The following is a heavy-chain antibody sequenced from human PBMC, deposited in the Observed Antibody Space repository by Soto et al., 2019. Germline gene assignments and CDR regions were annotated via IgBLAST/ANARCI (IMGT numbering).Heavy chain of an antibody. CDR3: ARVNTYGGLLGYCSGGSCNLFDY. J-gene: IGHJ4*02. CDR1: GYTFTSYG. D-gene: IGHD2-15*01. CDR2: ISAYNGNT. V-gene: IGHV1-18*01. Sequence: ASVKVSCKASGYTFTSYGISWVRQAPGQGLEWMGWISAYNGNTNYAQKLQGRVTMTTDTSTSTAYMELRSLRSDDTAVYYCARVNTYGGLLGYCSGGSCNLFDYWGQGTLVTVSS.